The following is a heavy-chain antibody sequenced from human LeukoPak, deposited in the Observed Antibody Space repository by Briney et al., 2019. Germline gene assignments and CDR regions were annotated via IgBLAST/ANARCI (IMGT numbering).Heavy chain of an antibody. CDR1: GGSISSYY. D-gene: IGHD2-8*01. J-gene: IGHJ6*03. V-gene: IGHV4-4*07. CDR2: IYTSGST. Sequence: SETLSLTCTVSGGSISSYYWNWIRQPAGKGLEWIGRIYTSGSTNYNPSLKSRVTMSVDTSKNQFSLRLSSVTAADTAVYYCARDEGCTNGVCPYYYYYYYMDVWGKGTTVTVSS. CDR3: ARDEGCTNGVCPYYYYYYYMDV.